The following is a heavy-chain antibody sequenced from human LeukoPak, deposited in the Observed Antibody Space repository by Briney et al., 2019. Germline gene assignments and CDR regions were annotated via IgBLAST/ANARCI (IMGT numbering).Heavy chain of an antibody. D-gene: IGHD3-3*01. CDR1: GFTFTNSA. V-gene: IGHV1-58*02. J-gene: IGHJ4*02. Sequence: SVKVSCKASGFTFTNSAMQWVRQARGQRLEWIGWIVVGSGNTNYAQKFQERVTITRDMSTSTAYMELSSLRSEDTAVYYCAAVSNFGVVSYYFDYWGQGTLVTVSS. CDR3: AAVSNFGVVSYYFDY. CDR2: IVVGSGNT.